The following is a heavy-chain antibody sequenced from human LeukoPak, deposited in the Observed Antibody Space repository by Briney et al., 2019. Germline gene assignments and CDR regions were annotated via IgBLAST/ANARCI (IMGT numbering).Heavy chain of an antibody. Sequence: KPSETLSLTCTVSGDSISTYYWSWIRQPPGKGLEWIGYIYYSGSTNYNPSLKSRVTISVDTSNNQFSLKLSSVTAADTAVYYCARDRYGRPIDYWGHGTLVTVSS. V-gene: IGHV4-59*01. J-gene: IGHJ4*01. CDR2: IYYSGST. CDR1: GDSISTYY. CDR3: ARDRYGRPIDY. D-gene: IGHD5-18*01.